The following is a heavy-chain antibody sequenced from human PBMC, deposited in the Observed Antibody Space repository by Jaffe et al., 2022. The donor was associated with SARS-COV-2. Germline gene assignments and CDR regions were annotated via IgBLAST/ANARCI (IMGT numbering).Heavy chain of an antibody. CDR3: ASEMEKAVAGGGWRPLQG. J-gene: IGHJ4*02. CDR2: IIPIFGTA. D-gene: IGHD6-19*01. CDR1: GGTFSSYA. V-gene: IGHV1-69*01. Sequence: QVQLVQSGAEVKKPGSSVKVSCKASGGTFSSYAISWVRQAPGQGLEWMGGIIPIFGTANYAQKFQGRVTITADESTSTAYMELSSLRSEDTAVYYCASEMEKAVAGGGWRPLQGWGQGTLVTVSS.